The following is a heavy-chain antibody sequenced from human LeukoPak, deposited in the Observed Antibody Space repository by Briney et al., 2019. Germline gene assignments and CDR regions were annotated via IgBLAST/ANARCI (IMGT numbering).Heavy chain of an antibody. Sequence: GGSLRLSCAASGFTFSSYDMHWVRQATGKGLEWVSAIGTAGDTYYPGSVKGRFTISRENAKNSLYLQMNSLRAGDTAVYYCARGQRLKQQLAPTSYHSYYFDYWGQGTLVTVSS. D-gene: IGHD6-13*01. CDR3: ARGQRLKQQLAPTSYHSYYFDY. CDR2: IGTAGDT. V-gene: IGHV3-13*01. CDR1: GFTFSSYD. J-gene: IGHJ4*02.